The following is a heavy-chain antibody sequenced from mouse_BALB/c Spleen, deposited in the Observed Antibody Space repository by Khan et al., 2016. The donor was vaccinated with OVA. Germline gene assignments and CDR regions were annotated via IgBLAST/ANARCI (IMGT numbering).Heavy chain of an antibody. CDR1: GFSLTNYG. D-gene: IGHD1-1*01. Sequence: VKLHESGPGLVAPSQSLSITCTVSGFSLTNYGVTRVRQPPGKGLEWLGVIWGDGSTNFHSALISSLSIIKENSKCQAFLKLNSLQTYDTATYYCAKPNYYGSRPYYYAMDYWGQGTSVTVSS. J-gene: IGHJ4*01. CDR3: AKPNYYGSRPYYYAMDY. V-gene: IGHV2-3*01. CDR2: IWGDGST.